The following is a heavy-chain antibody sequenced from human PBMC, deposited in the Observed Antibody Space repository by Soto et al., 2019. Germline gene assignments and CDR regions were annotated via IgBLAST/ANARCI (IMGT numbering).Heavy chain of an antibody. CDR1: GFSLTTSGVG. J-gene: IGHJ4*02. V-gene: IGHV2-5*02. CDR3: AHRILRTVFGLVTTTAIYFDF. D-gene: IGHD3-3*01. CDR2: IYWDDDK. Sequence: QITLNESGPTVVNPAETLTLTCTFSGFSLTTSGVGVGWIRQSPGKAPEWLALIYWDDDKRYSASLKSRVTITKDTSKNQVVLTMASVDPADTATYYCAHRILRTVFGLVTTTAIYFDFWGQGAPVVVSS.